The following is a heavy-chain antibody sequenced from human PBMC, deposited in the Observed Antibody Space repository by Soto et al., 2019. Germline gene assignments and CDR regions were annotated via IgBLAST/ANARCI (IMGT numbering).Heavy chain of an antibody. CDR2: ISYDGSNK. CDR3: ARDPGYSGYDYGPGY. V-gene: IGHV3-30-3*01. J-gene: IGHJ4*02. Sequence: PGGSLRLSCAASGFTFSSYAMHWVRQAPGKGLEWVAVISYDGSNKYYADSVKGRFTISRDNSKNTLYLQMNSLIAEDTAVYYCARDPGYSGYDYGPGYWGQGTLVTVSS. D-gene: IGHD5-12*01. CDR1: GFTFSSYA.